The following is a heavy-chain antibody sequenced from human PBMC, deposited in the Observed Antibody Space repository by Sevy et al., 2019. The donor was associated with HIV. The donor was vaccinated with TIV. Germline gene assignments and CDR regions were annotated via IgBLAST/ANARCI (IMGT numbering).Heavy chain of an antibody. CDR3: AGRKVGDFWSGSVRGPWAGGPLFDY. CDR1: GLSFNNYA. CDR2: ISHSGDNT. D-gene: IGHD3-3*01. Sequence: GGSLRLSCTSSGLSFNNYAVTWVRQAPGKGLEWVSTISHSGDNTNYADSVKGRFIISRDNSENTLYLQMNSLRAEDTARYYCAGRKVGDFWSGSVRGPWAGGPLFDYWGQGTLVTVSS. J-gene: IGHJ4*02. V-gene: IGHV3-23*01.